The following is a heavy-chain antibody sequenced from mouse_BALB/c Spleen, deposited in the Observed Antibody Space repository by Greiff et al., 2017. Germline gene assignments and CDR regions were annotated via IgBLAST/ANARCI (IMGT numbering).Heavy chain of an antibody. CDR2: ISDGGSYT. V-gene: IGHV5-4*02. D-gene: IGHD2-4*01. J-gene: IGHJ3*01. CDR1: GFTFSDYY. CDR3: ARDGGDYFDY. Sequence: EVMLVESGGGLVKPGGSLKLSCAASGFTFSDYYMYWVRQTPEKRLEWVATISDGGSYTYYPDSVKGRFTISRDNAKNNLYLQMSSLKSEDTAMYYCARDGGDYFDYWGQGTLVTVSA.